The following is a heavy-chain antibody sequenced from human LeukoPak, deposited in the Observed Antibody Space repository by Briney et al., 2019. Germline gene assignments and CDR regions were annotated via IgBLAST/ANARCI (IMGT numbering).Heavy chain of an antibody. Sequence: PGGSLRLSCAASGFTFSSYTMSWVRQAPGKGLEWASAISGSGGSTYYADSVKGRFTISRDNSKNTLYLQMNSLRAEDTAVYYCAKQRVQLWRDYDYWGQGTLVTVSS. CDR1: GFTFSSYT. D-gene: IGHD5-18*01. CDR2: ISGSGGST. J-gene: IGHJ4*02. CDR3: AKQRVQLWRDYDY. V-gene: IGHV3-23*01.